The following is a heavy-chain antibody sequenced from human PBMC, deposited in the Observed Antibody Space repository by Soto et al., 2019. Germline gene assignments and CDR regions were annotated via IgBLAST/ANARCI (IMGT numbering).Heavy chain of an antibody. CDR2: ISYDGSNK. J-gene: IGHJ4*02. CDR1: GFTFSSYG. D-gene: IGHD4-17*01. Sequence: GGSLRLSCAASGFTFSSYGMHWVRQAPGKGLEWVAVISYDGSNKYYADSVKGRFTISRDNSKNTLYLQMNSLRAEDTAVYYCAKDGTVTTLSYFDYWGQGTLVTVSS. CDR3: AKDGTVTTLSYFDY. V-gene: IGHV3-30*18.